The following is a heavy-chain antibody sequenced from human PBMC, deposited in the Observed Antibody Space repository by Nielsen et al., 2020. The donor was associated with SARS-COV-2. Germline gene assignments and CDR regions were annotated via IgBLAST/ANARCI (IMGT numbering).Heavy chain of an antibody. V-gene: IGHV1-69*04. CDR3: AREPGTGDLDQ. CDR2: IIPILGLT. J-gene: IGHJ4*02. Sequence: SVKVSCKASGGTFSRPSISWVRQAPGQGLKWMGRIIPILGLTNYAQRFQGRITITADKSTSTAYMELSSLRSEDTAVYYCAREPGTGDLDQWGQGTLVTVSS. CDR1: GGTFSRPS. D-gene: IGHD3/OR15-3a*01.